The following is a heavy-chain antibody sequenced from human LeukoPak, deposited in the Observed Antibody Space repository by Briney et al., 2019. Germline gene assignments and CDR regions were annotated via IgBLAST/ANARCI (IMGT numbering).Heavy chain of an antibody. Sequence: SETLSLTCTVSGGSISSYYWSWIRQPPGKGLEWIGYIYYSGSTNYNPSLKSRVTISVDTSKNQFSLKLSSVTAADTAVYYCARSGGSGSNLYYYYGMDVWGQGTTVTVSS. V-gene: IGHV4-59*08. CDR1: GGSISSYY. CDR3: ARSGGSGSNLYYYYGMDV. J-gene: IGHJ6*02. D-gene: IGHD3-10*01. CDR2: IYYSGST.